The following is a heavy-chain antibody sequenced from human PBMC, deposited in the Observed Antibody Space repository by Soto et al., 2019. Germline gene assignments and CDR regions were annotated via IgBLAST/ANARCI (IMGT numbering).Heavy chain of an antibody. CDR3: ARVERGITIFGVVIPPFDY. J-gene: IGHJ4*02. D-gene: IGHD3-3*01. CDR2: ISSSGSTI. Sequence: QVQLVESGGGLVKPGGSLRLSCAASGFTFSDYYMSWIRQAPGKGLEWVSYISSSGSTIYYADSVKGRFTISRDNAKNTLYVQMTSMRAEDTAVYYCARVERGITIFGVVIPPFDYWGQGTLVTVAS. V-gene: IGHV3-11*01. CDR1: GFTFSDYY.